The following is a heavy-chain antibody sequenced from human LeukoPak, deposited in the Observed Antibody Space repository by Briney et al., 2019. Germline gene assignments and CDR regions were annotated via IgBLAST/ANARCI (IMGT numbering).Heavy chain of an antibody. CDR2: INHSGST. CDR1: GGSFSGYY. V-gene: IGHV4-34*01. J-gene: IGHJ4*02. CDR3: ARGDYGPQMYYFDY. Sequence: SETLSLTCAVYGGSFSGYYWSWIRQPPGKGLEWIGEINHSGSTNYNPPLKSRVTISVDTSKNQFSLKLSSVTAADTAVYYCARGDYGPQMYYFDYWGQGTLVTVSS. D-gene: IGHD4/OR15-4a*01.